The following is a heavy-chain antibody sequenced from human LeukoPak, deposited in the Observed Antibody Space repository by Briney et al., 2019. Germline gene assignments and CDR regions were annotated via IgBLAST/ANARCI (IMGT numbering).Heavy chain of an antibody. D-gene: IGHD3-10*01. CDR2: ISWNSGSI. CDR3: AKGVRITMVRGAFDI. J-gene: IGHJ3*02. Sequence: GRSLRLSCAASGFTFDDYAMHWVRQAPGKGLEWVSGISWNSGSIGYADSVKGRFTISRGNAKNSLYLQMNSLRAEDTALYYCAKGVRITMVRGAFDIWGQGTMVTVSS. CDR1: GFTFDDYA. V-gene: IGHV3-9*01.